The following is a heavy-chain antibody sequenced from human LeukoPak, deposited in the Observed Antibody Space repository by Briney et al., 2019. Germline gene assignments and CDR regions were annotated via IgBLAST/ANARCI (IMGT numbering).Heavy chain of an antibody. Sequence: GESLKISFKASGYSFISDWSAWLRQMPGRGRQWLGTIYPGDSDTRYSPSFKGQVTISADKAINPAYLQLSSLTASDTAIYYCATGSPYYSGSETLRWFDPWGQGTLVNVSS. CDR3: ATGSPYYSGSETLRWFDP. CDR1: GYSFISDW. CDR2: IYPGDSDT. V-gene: IGHV5-51*01. J-gene: IGHJ5*02. D-gene: IGHD3-10*01.